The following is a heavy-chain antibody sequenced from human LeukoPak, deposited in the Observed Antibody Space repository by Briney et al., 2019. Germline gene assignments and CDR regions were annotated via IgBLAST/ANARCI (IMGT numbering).Heavy chain of an antibody. CDR3: ARVRYRLAETYIDY. D-gene: IGHD3-16*01. CDR1: GYTFTGYY. CDR2: INPNSGGT. J-gene: IGHJ4*02. V-gene: IGHV1-2*02. Sequence: ASVKVSCKASGYTFTGYYMHWVRQAPGQGLEWMGWINPNSGGTNYAQKFQGRVTMTRDTSISTVYMELSRLRSDDTAVDYCARVRYRLAETYIDYWGQGTLVTVSS.